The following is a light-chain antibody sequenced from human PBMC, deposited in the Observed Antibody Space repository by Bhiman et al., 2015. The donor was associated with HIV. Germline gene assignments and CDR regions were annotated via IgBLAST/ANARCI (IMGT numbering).Light chain of an antibody. CDR3: QSYDSTLTRYV. CDR2: GNS. V-gene: IGLV1-40*01. J-gene: IGLJ1*01. CDR1: SSNIGAGYD. Sequence: QPVLTQPPSVSGAPGQRVTISCTGSSSNIGAGYDVHWFQQLPKTAPKLLIYGNSNRPSGVPDRFSGSKSGTSASLAITGLQAEDEADYYCQSYDSTLTRYVFGTGTKVIVL.